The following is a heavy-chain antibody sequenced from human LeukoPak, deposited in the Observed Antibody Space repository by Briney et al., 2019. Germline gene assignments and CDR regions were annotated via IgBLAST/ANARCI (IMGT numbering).Heavy chain of an antibody. J-gene: IGHJ4*02. Sequence: GGSLRLSCAASGFDCSRYWMTWVREAPGKGLEWVANIEQEGGEEYYVDSVKGRFTISRENAKKSLYLQMNSLRVEDTAVYYCARGRYVDWLFDYWGQGTLVTVSS. D-gene: IGHD3-9*01. V-gene: IGHV3-7*03. CDR3: ARGRYVDWLFDY. CDR1: GFDCSRYW. CDR2: IEQEGGEE.